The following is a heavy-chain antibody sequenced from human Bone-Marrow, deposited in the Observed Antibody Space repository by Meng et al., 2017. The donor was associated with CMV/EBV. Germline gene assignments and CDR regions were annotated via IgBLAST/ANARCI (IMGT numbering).Heavy chain of an antibody. CDR2: IYYSGST. J-gene: IGHJ5*02. CDR3: ARGGVLRYFDWSRRNWFNP. V-gene: IGHV4-39*07. Sequence: SETLSLTCTVSGGSISSGGYYWSWIRQHPGKGLEWIGSIYYSGSTYYNPSLKSRVTISVDTSKNQFSLKLSSVTAADTAVYYCARGGVLRYFDWSRRNWFNPWGQGTLVPVSS. D-gene: IGHD3-9*01. CDR1: GGSISSGGYY.